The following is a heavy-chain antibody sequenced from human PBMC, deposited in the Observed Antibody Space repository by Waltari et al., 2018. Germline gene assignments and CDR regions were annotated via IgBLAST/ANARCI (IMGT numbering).Heavy chain of an antibody. CDR3: AREGDRFNWFDP. Sequence: QVQLVQSGAEVKKPGSSVKVSCKASGGTFSSYAISWVRQAPGQGLEWMGRIIPILGIANDAQQFQGRVTITADKSTSTAYMELSSLRSVATAVYYCAREGDRFNWFDPWGQGTLVTVSS. D-gene: IGHD3-16*01. J-gene: IGHJ5*02. CDR1: GGTFSSYA. V-gene: IGHV1-69*04. CDR2: IIPILGIA.